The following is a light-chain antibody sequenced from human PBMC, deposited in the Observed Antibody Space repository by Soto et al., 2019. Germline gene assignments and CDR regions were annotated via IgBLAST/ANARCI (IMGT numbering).Light chain of an antibody. CDR2: DAS. CDR1: QYVNIY. CDR3: QQRANWPLT. J-gene: IGKJ4*01. Sequence: EIVLTQSPATVSLSPGERVTLSCRASQYVNIYLAWYQQKPGQAPRLLIYDASNRATGVPARFSGSGSGTDFTLTISSLESEDFAVYYCQQRANWPLTFGGGTKGEIK. V-gene: IGKV3-11*01.